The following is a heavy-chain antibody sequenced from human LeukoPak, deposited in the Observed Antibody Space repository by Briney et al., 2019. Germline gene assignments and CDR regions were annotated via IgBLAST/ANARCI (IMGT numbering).Heavy chain of an antibody. CDR1: GFTFSSYA. D-gene: IGHD6-13*01. J-gene: IGHJ1*01. CDR2: ISSSGSTI. V-gene: IGHV3-48*01. CDR3: ARDLRQQLVLLGYFHH. Sequence: GGSLRLSCAASGFTFSSYAMSWVRQAPGKGLEWVSYISSSGSTIYYADSVKGRFTISRDNSNNTLYLQMNTLGPEDTAVYYCARDLRQQLVLLGYFHHWGQGTLVTVSS.